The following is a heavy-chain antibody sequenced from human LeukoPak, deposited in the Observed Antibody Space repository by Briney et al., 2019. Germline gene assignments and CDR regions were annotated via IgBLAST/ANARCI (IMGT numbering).Heavy chain of an antibody. D-gene: IGHD6-19*01. CDR1: GYTFTGYY. J-gene: IGHJ4*02. CDR2: TNPNSGAT. V-gene: IGHV1-2*02. CDR3: ARGEGVIAVTSLLFDY. Sequence: ASVKVSCKASGYTFTGYYMHWVRQAPGQGLEWMGWTNPNSGATDFAQNFQGRVTMARDTSISTAYMELSSLRSDDTAVYYCARGEGVIAVTSLLFDYWGQGALVTVSS.